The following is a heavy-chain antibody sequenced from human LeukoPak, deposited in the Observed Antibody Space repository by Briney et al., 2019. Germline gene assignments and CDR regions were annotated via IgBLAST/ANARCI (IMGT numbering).Heavy chain of an antibody. CDR2: INPNSGGT. CDR1: GYTFTGYY. D-gene: IGHD3-10*01. J-gene: IGHJ6*03. CDR3: AREIRGSGSRPDWYYYYMDV. V-gene: IGHV1-2*02. Sequence: GASVKVSCKASGYTFTGYYTHWVRQAPGQGLEWVGWINPNSGGTNYAQKFQGRVTMTRDTSISTAYMELSRLRSDDTAVYYCAREIRGSGSRPDWYYYYMDVWGKGTTVTISS.